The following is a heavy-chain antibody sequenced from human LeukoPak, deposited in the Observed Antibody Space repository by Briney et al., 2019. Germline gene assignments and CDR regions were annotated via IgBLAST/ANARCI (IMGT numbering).Heavy chain of an antibody. V-gene: IGHV1-69*04. CDR1: GGSFSNYG. CDR3: AREAAAFDAFDV. CDR2: IIPFLGVP. D-gene: IGHD6-13*01. J-gene: IGHJ3*01. Sequence: ASVKVSCKASGGSFSNYGITWVRQAPGQGLEWMGRIIPFLGVPNSAQKFQGRVTIIADKSTNTVYMELSSLTSEDTAVYYCAREAAAFDAFDVWGQGTMVTVSS.